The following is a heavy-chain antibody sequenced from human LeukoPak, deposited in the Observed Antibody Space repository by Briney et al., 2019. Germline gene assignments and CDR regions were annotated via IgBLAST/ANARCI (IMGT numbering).Heavy chain of an antibody. CDR3: AKDRSGYPDAFDI. Sequence: GGSLRLSCAASGFTFSSYGMHWVRQAPGKGLEGVAFIRYDGSNKYYADSVKGRFTISRDNSKNTLYLQMNSLRAEDTAVYYCAKDRSGYPDAFDIWGQGKMVTVSS. CDR1: GFTFSSYG. V-gene: IGHV3-30*02. J-gene: IGHJ3*02. D-gene: IGHD3-3*01. CDR2: IRYDGSNK.